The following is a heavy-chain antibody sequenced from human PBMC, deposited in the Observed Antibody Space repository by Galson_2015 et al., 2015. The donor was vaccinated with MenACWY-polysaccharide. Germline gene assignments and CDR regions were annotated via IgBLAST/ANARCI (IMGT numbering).Heavy chain of an antibody. CDR1: GFTFSSYG. D-gene: IGHD4-17*01. Sequence: SLRLSCAASGFTFSSYGMHWVRQAPGKGLEWVAFLRYDGTNKYYADPVKGRLTISRDNSKNTLYLQMNSLRAEDTAVYYCAKDRHGDTGGYLDYWGQGSLVTVSS. J-gene: IGHJ4*02. CDR3: AKDRHGDTGGYLDY. V-gene: IGHV3-30*02. CDR2: LRYDGTNK.